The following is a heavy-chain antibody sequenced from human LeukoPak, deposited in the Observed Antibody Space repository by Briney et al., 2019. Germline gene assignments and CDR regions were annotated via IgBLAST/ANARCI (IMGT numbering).Heavy chain of an antibody. CDR3: ARHTSSSWGY. V-gene: IGHV4-59*08. CDR2: IYYSGNT. Sequence: SETLSLTCTVSGGSISYSYWHWMRQPPGKGLEWIGYIYYSGNTNYNPSLKSRVTISVDRSKNQFSLKLSSVTAADTAVYYCARHTSSSWGYWGQGTLVTVSS. D-gene: IGHD6-13*01. CDR1: GGSISYSY. J-gene: IGHJ4*02.